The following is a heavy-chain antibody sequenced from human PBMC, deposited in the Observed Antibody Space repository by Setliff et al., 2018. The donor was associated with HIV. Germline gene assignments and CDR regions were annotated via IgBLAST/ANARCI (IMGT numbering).Heavy chain of an antibody. CDR3: ARRRLVGHSFDY. D-gene: IGHD6-25*01. V-gene: IGHV4-39*01. CDR2: FYFGRTT. J-gene: IGHJ4*02. Sequence: PSETLSLTCTVSGGSISSGSYYWSWIRQPAGKGLEWIGTFYFGRTTYYNPSLESRVTLSVDTAKNQLSLKVTSVTAADTAIYYCARRRLVGHSFDYWGQGALVTVSS. CDR1: GGSISSGSYY.